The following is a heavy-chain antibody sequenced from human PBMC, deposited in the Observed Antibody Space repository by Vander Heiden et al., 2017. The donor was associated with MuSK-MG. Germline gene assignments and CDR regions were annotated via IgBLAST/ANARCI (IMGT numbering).Heavy chain of an antibody. D-gene: IGHD2-2*01. V-gene: IGHV3-7*01. CDR1: GFTFSIYW. CDR3: ARGRYCSSTSCSAHFDY. CDR2: IKHDGSEK. Sequence: EVQLVESGGGLVPPGESLRLSCAASGFTFSIYWMSWVRQAPGKGLEWVANIKHDGSEKYYVDSVRGRFTISRDNAKNSLYLQMNSLRAEDTAVYYCARGRYCSSTSCSAHFDYWGQGSLVTVSS. J-gene: IGHJ4*02.